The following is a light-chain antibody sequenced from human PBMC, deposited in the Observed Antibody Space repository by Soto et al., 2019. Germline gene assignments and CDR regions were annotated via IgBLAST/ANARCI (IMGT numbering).Light chain of an antibody. Sequence: DIQMTQSPSSLSASVGDRVTITCRASQNINFFLNWYQEKPGKAPKLLIYAASSLPSGVPSRFSGSGSGTDFTLTISSLQSEDVATYYCQQSYSSPVTFGQGTRLEIK. CDR3: QQSYSSPVT. J-gene: IGKJ5*01. CDR2: AAS. CDR1: QNINFF. V-gene: IGKV1-39*01.